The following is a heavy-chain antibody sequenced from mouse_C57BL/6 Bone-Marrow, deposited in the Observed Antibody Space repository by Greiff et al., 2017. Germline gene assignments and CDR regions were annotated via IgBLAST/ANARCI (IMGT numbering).Heavy chain of an antibody. Sequence: EVMLVESGGGLVQPGGSMKLSCVASGFTFSNYWMNWVRQSPEKGLEWVAQIRLKSDNYATHYAESVKGRFTISRDDSKSSVYLQMNNLRAEDTGIYYCTGGGTTVVADFDYWGQGTTLTVSS. J-gene: IGHJ2*01. V-gene: IGHV6-3*01. CDR2: IRLKSDNYAT. CDR3: TGGGTTVVADFDY. CDR1: GFTFSNYW. D-gene: IGHD1-1*01.